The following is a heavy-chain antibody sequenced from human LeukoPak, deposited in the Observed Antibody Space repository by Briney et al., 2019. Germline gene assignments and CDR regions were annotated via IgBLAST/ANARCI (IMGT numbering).Heavy chain of an antibody. CDR3: AKTMGRIDVDY. Sequence: PGGSLRLSCAAPGFTFSTFAMSWVRQAPGKGLEWVSTITDSGASTYYADSVKGPFTISRDNSKNTMYLQMDSLTAEDTAVYYCAKTMGRIDVDYWGQGTLITVSS. CDR1: GFTFSTFA. CDR2: ITDSGAST. V-gene: IGHV3-23*01. J-gene: IGHJ4*02. D-gene: IGHD2-15*01.